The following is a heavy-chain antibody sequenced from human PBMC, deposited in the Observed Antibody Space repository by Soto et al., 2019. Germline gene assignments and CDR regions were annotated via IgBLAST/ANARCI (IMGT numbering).Heavy chain of an antibody. Sequence: GGSLRLSCAASGFTFSNAWMSWVRQAPGKGLEWVGRIKSKTDGGTTDYAAPVKGRFTISRDDSKNTLYLKMNSLKTEDTAVYYCTTDRSLVAATPIGDGAAEYFQHWGQGTLVTVSS. V-gene: IGHV3-15*01. J-gene: IGHJ1*01. D-gene: IGHD2-15*01. CDR1: GFTFSNAW. CDR2: IKSKTDGGTT. CDR3: TTDRSLVAATPIGDGAAEYFQH.